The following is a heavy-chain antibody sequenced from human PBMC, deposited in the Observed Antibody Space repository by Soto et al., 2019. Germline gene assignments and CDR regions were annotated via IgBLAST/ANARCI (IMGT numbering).Heavy chain of an antibody. J-gene: IGHJ5*02. D-gene: IGHD1-20*01. Sequence: VQLVESGGGLVKPGGSLRLSCAASGFIFSDYYMAWIRQAPGKGLEWVSDISSGGGAKNVADSVRGRFTISRETTNNSLSTRMKSVRVEETGLCFCARRLTGGPTGDWFDPWGKGTLVTVSS. CDR3: ARRLTGGPTGDWFDP. V-gene: IGHV3-11*01. CDR1: GFIFSDYY. CDR2: ISSGGGAK.